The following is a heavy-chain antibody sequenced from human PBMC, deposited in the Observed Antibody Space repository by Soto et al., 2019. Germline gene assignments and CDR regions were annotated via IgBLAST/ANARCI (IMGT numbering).Heavy chain of an antibody. CDR2: IYWDDDK. V-gene: IGHV2-5*02. CDR1: GFSLSSSGVG. J-gene: IGHJ4*02. D-gene: IGHD2-15*01. CDR3: ARLVVAGITYYFDP. Sequence: QITLKESGPTLVKPTQTLTLTCTFSGFSLSSSGVGVGWIRQPPGKALEWLTFIYWDDDKRYSPSLKSRLTNTKDTTKIQVVLTLTNMDPEDTATYYCARLVVAGITYYFDPWGQGTLLTVTS.